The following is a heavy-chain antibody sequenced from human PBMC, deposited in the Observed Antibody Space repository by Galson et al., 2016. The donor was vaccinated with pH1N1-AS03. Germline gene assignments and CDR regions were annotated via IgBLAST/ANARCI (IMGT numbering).Heavy chain of an antibody. CDR1: GFSISTYS. D-gene: IGHD6-19*01. CDR3: ARDGPPQGISVAGSFDF. V-gene: IGHV3-21*01. J-gene: IGHJ4*02. CDR2: ISSIGSYI. Sequence: SLRLSCAASGFSISTYSMNWVRQAPGKGLEWVSSISSIGSYIYYADSVKGRFTISRDNAQNLLYLQMNSLRDEDTAVYYCARDGPPQGISVAGSFDFWGQGTLVTVSS.